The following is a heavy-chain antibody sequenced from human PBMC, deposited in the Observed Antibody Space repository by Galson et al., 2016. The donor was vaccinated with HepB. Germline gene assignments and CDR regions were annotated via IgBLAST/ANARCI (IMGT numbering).Heavy chain of an antibody. J-gene: IGHJ4*02. Sequence: SLRLSCAVSGFTVSDNYMSWVRQAPGKGLEWVSLIYSDGRTYYAESAKGRFTISRDSTKNTVYLQMSSLRVEDSAVYYCASRLGYCRGGSCFGRYWGQGTRVTVSA. V-gene: IGHV3-53*01. CDR2: IYSDGRT. CDR1: GFTVSDNY. D-gene: IGHD2-15*01. CDR3: ASRLGYCRGGSCFGRY.